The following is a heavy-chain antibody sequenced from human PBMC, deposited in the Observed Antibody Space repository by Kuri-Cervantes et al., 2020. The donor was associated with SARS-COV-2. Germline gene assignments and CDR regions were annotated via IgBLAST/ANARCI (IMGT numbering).Heavy chain of an antibody. J-gene: IGHJ4*02. CDR1: GYTFTSYD. CDR3: ARDSGWLSKGGRDFDF. Sequence: ASVKVSCKASGYTFTSYDINWVRQAPGEGLEWLGWMNPKRGTTGYAQKFQGRVSMTRDTSRGTAYMELSSLRSDDTAIYFCARDSGWLSKGGRDFDFWGQGTLVTVSS. D-gene: IGHD3-16*01. V-gene: IGHV1-8*01. CDR2: MNPKRGTT.